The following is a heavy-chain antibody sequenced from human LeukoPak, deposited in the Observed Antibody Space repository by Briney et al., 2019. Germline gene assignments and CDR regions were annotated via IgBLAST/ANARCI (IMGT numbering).Heavy chain of an antibody. D-gene: IGHD6-19*01. CDR1: RGSISSYY. J-gene: IGHJ5*02. V-gene: IGHV4-59*01. Sequence: SETLSLTCTVSRGSISSYYWNWIRQPPGKGLEWIGYIYYSGSTNYNPSLKSRVTISVDTSKNQFSLKLSSVTAADTAVYYCARGVAANWFDPWGQGTLVTVSS. CDR2: IYYSGST. CDR3: ARGVAANWFDP.